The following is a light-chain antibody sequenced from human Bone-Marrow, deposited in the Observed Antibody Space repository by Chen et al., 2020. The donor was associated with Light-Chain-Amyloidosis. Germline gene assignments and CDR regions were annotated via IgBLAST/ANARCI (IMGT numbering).Light chain of an antibody. CDR2: KES. CDR3: QSADSSDLGV. Sequence: SYELTLPPSVSVSPGQTARITRSGEALPKQYAYWYQQKPGKAPVLVIYKESERPSGFPERFSGSSSGKTVTLTISGVQAEDEADYYCQSADSSDLGVFGGGTKLTVL. CDR1: ALPKQY. J-gene: IGLJ3*02. V-gene: IGLV3-25*03.